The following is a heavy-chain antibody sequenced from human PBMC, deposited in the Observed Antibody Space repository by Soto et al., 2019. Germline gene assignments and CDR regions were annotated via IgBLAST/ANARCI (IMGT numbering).Heavy chain of an antibody. CDR3: AKKHFRAGTYGPPRSASQPTRNPLGY. CDR1: GFTFSSYA. V-gene: IGHV3-23*01. CDR2: ISGSGGST. Sequence: GGSLRLSCAASGFTFSSYAMSWVRQAPGKGLEWVSAISGSGGSTYYADSVKGRFTISRDNSKNTLYLQMNSLRAEDTAVYYCAKKHFRAGTYGPPRSASQPTRNPLGYWGQGTLVTVSS. D-gene: IGHD6-19*01. J-gene: IGHJ4*02.